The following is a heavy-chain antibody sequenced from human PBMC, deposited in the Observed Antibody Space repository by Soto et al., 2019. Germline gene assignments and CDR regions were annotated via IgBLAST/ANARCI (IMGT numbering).Heavy chain of an antibody. Sequence: GGSLRLSCAASGFTFSSYAMHWVRQAPGKGLEWVAVISYDGSNKYYADPVKGRFTISRDNSKNTLYLQMNSLRAEDTAVYYCASTGTVVPAAMAVDYWGQGTLVTVSS. CDR3: ASTGTVVPAAMAVDY. J-gene: IGHJ4*02. V-gene: IGHV3-30-3*01. CDR2: ISYDGSNK. D-gene: IGHD2-2*01. CDR1: GFTFSSYA.